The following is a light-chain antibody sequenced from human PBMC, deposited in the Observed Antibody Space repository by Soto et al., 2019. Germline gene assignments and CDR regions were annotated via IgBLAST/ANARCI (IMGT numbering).Light chain of an antibody. J-gene: IGKJ5*01. CDR1: QDIAKN. Sequence: IQMTQATSSLSASVGDRVTITCQASQDIAKNLNWYQQKPGKAPKLLIYDASSLQTGVPSRFSGSGSATHFTFTISSLQSEDIATYHCQQYDYLLPITFGQGTRLEIK. CDR2: DAS. V-gene: IGKV1-33*01. CDR3: QQYDYLLPIT.